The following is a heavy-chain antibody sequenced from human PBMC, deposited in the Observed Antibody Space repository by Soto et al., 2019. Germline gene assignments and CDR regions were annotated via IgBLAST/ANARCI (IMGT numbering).Heavy chain of an antibody. V-gene: IGHV3-23*01. Sequence: PGGSLRVSCAASGLSISAYGMSCASKAPGKGLEWVSAISGSGGSTYYADSVKGRFTISRDNSHNTLYLQMNSLRAEDTAVYYCAKGSASGRPYYFDYWGQGTLVTVSS. CDR2: ISGSGGST. J-gene: IGHJ4*02. CDR1: GLSISAYG. CDR3: AKGSASGRPYYFDY.